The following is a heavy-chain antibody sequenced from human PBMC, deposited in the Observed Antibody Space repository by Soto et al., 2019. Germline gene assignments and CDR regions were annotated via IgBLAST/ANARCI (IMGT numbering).Heavy chain of an antibody. CDR3: AKDSGRGSADYYFDY. CDR2: ISYDGGDK. V-gene: IGHV3-30*18. D-gene: IGHD3-10*01. J-gene: IGHJ4*02. CDR1: GFTFSNFG. Sequence: QAQLVESGGGVVQPGRSLRLSCAASGFTFSNFGMHWVRQAPGTGLEWVAVISYDGGDKYSADSVKGRFTISRENSKNTIYLQMNSLRAEDTAVYYCAKDSGRGSADYYFDYWGRGTLVAVSS.